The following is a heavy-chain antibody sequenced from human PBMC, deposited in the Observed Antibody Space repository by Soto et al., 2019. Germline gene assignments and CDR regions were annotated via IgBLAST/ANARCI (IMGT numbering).Heavy chain of an antibody. CDR1: GFTFSSYW. D-gene: IGHD1-26*01. CDR2: IDNAGSSV. V-gene: IGHV3-74*01. CDR3: TRVGGSVSGMDV. J-gene: IGHJ6*01. Sequence: EVQLVESGGGLVQPGGSLRLSCAASGFTFSSYWMHWVRQAPGKGLVWVSRIDNAGSSVRYADSVKGRFTISRDNAKNTLYLQMNRLRGEDTAVYCCTRVGGSVSGMDVWGQGTTVTVSS.